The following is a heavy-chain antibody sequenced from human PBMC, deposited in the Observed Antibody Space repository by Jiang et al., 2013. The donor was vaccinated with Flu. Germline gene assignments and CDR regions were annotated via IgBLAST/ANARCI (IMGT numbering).Heavy chain of an antibody. D-gene: IGHD6-19*01. CDR3: ARDDGSGWVNEHFHH. Sequence: GAEVKKPGASVKVSCKASGYTFTDYFIHWVRQAPGQGLEWMGWINPSSGGTSFPQKFQGRVTMTRDTSISTAYMEVSSLTSDDTAVYYCARDDGSGWVNEHFHHWGQGTLVTVSS. J-gene: IGHJ1*01. V-gene: IGHV1-2*02. CDR1: GYTFTDYF. CDR2: INPSSGGT.